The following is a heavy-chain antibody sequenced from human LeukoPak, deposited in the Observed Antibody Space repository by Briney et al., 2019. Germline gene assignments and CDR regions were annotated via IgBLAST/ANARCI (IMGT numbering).Heavy chain of an antibody. D-gene: IGHD4-17*01. CDR3: ARGDPTVTTKQNFDY. V-gene: IGHV3-33*01. CDR1: GFSFSNYD. Sequence: PGGSRRLSCAASGFSFSNYDMHWVRQAPGKGLEWVAVIWYDGSNKYYADSVKGRFTISRDNSKNTLYLQMNSLRVEDTAVYYCARGDPTVTTKQNFDYWGQGTLVTVSS. J-gene: IGHJ4*02. CDR2: IWYDGSNK.